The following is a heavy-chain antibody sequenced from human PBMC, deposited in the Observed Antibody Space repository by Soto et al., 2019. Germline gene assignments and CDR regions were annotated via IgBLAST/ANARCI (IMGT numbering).Heavy chain of an antibody. CDR3: ARLWGWFGDY. D-gene: IGHD3-10*01. CDR1: GGSISSYY. J-gene: IGHJ4*02. V-gene: IGHV4-59*08. Sequence: QVQLQESGPGLVKPSETLYLICSVSGGSISSYYWSWIRQPPGKGLEWIGYIYYSGSTNYNPSLKSRVTISVDTSKNQFSLKLSSVSAADTAVYYCARLWGWFGDYWGQGTLVTVSS. CDR2: IYYSGST.